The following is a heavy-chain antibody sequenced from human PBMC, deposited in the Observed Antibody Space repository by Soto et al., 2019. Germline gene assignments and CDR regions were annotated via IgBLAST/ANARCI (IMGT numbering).Heavy chain of an antibody. Sequence: PGGSLRLSCAASGMTFNRNGMHWVRPAPGKGLERVAARWYDGSTTAYSDSVKGRFTISRDNAKNTLYLQMNSVRDEDTAIYYCARDRSAGDYFYYGMGVWGQGTTVTVSS. CDR1: GMTFNRNG. D-gene: IGHD1-1*01. CDR2: RWYDGSTT. CDR3: ARDRSAGDYFYYGMGV. J-gene: IGHJ6*02. V-gene: IGHV3-33*01.